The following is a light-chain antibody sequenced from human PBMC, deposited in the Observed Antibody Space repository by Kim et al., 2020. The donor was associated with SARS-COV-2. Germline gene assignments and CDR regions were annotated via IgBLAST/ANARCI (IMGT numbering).Light chain of an antibody. CDR2: GAS. CDR3: QQYGSSPYT. CDR1: QSVSSSY. J-gene: IGKJ2*01. V-gene: IGKV3-20*01. Sequence: WSQGKRVAISCSASQSVSSSYLAWYQQKPGQAPRLLIYGASSRATGIPDRFSGSGSGTDFTLTISRLEPEDFAVYYCQQYGSSPYTFGQGTKLEI.